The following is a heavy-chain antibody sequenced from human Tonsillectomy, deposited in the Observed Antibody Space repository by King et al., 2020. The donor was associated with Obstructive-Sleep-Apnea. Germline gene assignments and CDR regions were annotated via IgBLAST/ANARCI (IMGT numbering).Heavy chain of an antibody. CDR3: AKDMRYCSSTNCDLDPFDY. D-gene: IGHD2-2*01. CDR2: IWDDGSKK. J-gene: IGHJ4*02. V-gene: IGHV3-33*06. CDR1: GFTFSSYG. Sequence: VQLVESGGGVVQPGRSLRLSCAASGFTFSSYGMHWIRQAPGKGLEWVAIIWDDGSKKYYVDSVKGRFTISRDNSKNTLYLQMNSLRAEDTAVYYCAKDMRYCSSTNCDLDPFDYWGQGTLVTVSS.